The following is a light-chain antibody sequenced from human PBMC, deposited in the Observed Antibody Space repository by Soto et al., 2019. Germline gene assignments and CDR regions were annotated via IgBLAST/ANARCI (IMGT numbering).Light chain of an antibody. V-gene: IGKV1-27*01. Sequence: DIQMTQSPSSLSASVGDRVTITCRASQGISNYLAWYQQKPGKVPKLLIYAASTLQSGVPSRFSGSGSGTDFTLTISSLQTEDVATYYWQKYNSAPPYTFGQGTKLEIK. J-gene: IGKJ2*01. CDR1: QGISNY. CDR2: AAS. CDR3: QKYNSAPPYT.